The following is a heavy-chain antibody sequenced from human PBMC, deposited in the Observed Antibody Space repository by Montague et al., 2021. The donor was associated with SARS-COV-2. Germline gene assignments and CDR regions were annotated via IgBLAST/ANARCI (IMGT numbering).Heavy chain of an antibody. D-gene: IGHD3-9*01. J-gene: IGHJ5*02. Sequence: SETLSLTCTVSGGSISSSSYYWGWIRQPPGKGLEWIGSIYYSGSTYYNPSLKSRVTISVDPSKNQFSLKLSSVTAADTAVYYCARPVSHYDILSSSTNWFDPWGQGTLVTVSS. CDR3: ARPVSHYDILSSSTNWFDP. CDR1: GGSISSSSYY. CDR2: IYYSGST. V-gene: IGHV4-39*01.